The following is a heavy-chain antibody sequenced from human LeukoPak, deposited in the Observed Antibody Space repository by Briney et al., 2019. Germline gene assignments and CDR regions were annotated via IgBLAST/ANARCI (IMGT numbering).Heavy chain of an antibody. J-gene: IGHJ4*02. V-gene: IGHV4-4*02. D-gene: IGHD2-2*01. CDR1: GGSISSSNW. CDR3: ARLTPLGYCSSTSCDDY. CDR2: IYHSGST. Sequence: SGTLSLTCAVSGGSISSSNWWSWVRPPPGKGLEWIGEIYHSGSTNYNPSLKSRVTISVDKSKNQFSLKLSSVTAADTAVYYCARLTPLGYCSSTSCDDYWGQGTLVTVSS.